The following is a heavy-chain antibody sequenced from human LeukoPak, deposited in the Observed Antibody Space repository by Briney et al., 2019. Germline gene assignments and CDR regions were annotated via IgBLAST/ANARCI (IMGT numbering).Heavy chain of an antibody. CDR3: AGGGGSYGDV. D-gene: IGHD1-26*01. CDR2: IDPYTGGA. Sequence: ASVKVSCKASGYTFTGYYMHWVRQAPGHGLEWMGRIDPYTGGANYAQKFQGRVTVTRYTSVSTDYMELSSLTSDDTAVYYCAGGGGSYGDVWGQGTMVTISS. J-gene: IGHJ3*01. V-gene: IGHV1-2*06. CDR1: GYTFTGYY.